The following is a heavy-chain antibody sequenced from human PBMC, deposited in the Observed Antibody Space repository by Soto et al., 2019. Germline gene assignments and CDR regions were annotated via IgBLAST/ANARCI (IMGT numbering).Heavy chain of an antibody. D-gene: IGHD3-9*01. CDR3: VRVVPYYGILTGPHDVFVI. CDR2: ISAYNGNT. Sequence: ASVKVSFQASGYTFTSYGISWVGQPPGKELEWMGWISAYNGNTNYAQKLQGRVTMTTDTSTRTAYMELRSLRSDDTAVYYCVRVVPYYGILTGPHDVFVIWGQGTMVTVSS. V-gene: IGHV1-18*01. J-gene: IGHJ3*02. CDR1: GYTFTSYG.